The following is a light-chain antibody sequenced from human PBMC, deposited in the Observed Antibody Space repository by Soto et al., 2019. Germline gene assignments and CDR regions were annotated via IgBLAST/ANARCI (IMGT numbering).Light chain of an antibody. J-gene: IGKJ1*01. Sequence: EIVMTQSPATLSVSPGERATLSCRASQSVSSNLAWYQQKPGQAPRLLIYGASTRAIGIPARFSGSGSGTEFTLTISSLQSEDFAVYYCRQYNNWPPVTFGQGTKVDIK. CDR1: QSVSSN. CDR2: GAS. V-gene: IGKV3-15*01. CDR3: RQYNNWPPVT.